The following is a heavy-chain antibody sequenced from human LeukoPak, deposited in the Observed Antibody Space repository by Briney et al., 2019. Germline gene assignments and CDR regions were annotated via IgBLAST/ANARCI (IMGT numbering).Heavy chain of an antibody. V-gene: IGHV3-23*01. CDR3: AKGEALGNFDY. CDR2: ISGRGGST. J-gene: IGHJ4*02. CDR1: GFSVGSNF. Sequence: GGSLRLSCAASGFSVGSNFMTWVRQAPGKGLEWVSAISGRGGSTYYADSVKGRFTISRDNSKNTLYLQMNSLRAEDTAVYYCAKGEALGNFDYWGQGTLVTVSS. D-gene: IGHD1-26*01.